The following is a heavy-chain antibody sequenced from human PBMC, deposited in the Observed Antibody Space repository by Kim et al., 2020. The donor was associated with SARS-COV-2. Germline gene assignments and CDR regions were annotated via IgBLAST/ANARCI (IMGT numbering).Heavy chain of an antibody. D-gene: IGHD2-2*01. CDR3: ARVWDVVVVPAARAWFDP. J-gene: IGHJ5*02. V-gene: IGHV4-39*07. Sequence: LKSRVTISVDTSKNQFSLKLSSVTAADTAVYYCARVWDVVVVPAARAWFDPWGQGTLVTVSS.